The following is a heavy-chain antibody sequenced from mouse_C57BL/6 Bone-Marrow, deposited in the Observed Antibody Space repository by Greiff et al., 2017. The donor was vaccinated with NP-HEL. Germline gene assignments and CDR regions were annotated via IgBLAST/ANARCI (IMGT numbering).Heavy chain of an antibody. CDR1: GYTFTSYW. V-gene: IGHV1-55*01. CDR2: IYPGSGST. CDR3: ASSYYGSRNWYFDV. D-gene: IGHD1-1*01. Sequence: QVQLQQPGAELVKPGASVKMSCKASGYTFTSYWITWVKQRPGQGLEWIGDIYPGSGSTNYNEKFKSKATLTVDTSSSTAYMQLSSLTSEDSAVYYCASSYYGSRNWYFDVWGTGTTVTVSS. J-gene: IGHJ1*03.